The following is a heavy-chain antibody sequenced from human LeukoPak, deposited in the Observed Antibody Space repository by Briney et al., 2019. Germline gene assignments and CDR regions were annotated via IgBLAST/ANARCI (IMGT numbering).Heavy chain of an antibody. Sequence: GGSLRLSCAASGLTFSSYSMNWVRQAPGKGLEWVSSISSSSSYIYYADSVKGRFTISRDNAKNSLYLQMNSLRAEDTAVYYCARDHPRYSGSYGYWGQGTLVTVSS. D-gene: IGHD1-26*01. CDR3: ARDHPRYSGSYGY. CDR1: GLTFSSYS. J-gene: IGHJ4*02. CDR2: ISSSSSYI. V-gene: IGHV3-21*01.